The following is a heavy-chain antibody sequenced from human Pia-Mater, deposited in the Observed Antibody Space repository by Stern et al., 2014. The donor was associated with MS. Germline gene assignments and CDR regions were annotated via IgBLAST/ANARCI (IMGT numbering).Heavy chain of an antibody. CDR2: ISGSGGST. Sequence: EVQLVESGGGLAQPGGSLRLSCAGSGFTFSDYAMSWVRQAPGKGLEWVSGISGSGGSTYYADSVQGRFNISRDKSMDTMYLQMSSLRVDDTAVYYCAKGSRIVGSTEFDSWGQGTLVTVSS. CDR1: GFTFSDYA. J-gene: IGHJ4*02. V-gene: IGHV3-23*04. CDR3: AKGSRIVGSTEFDS. D-gene: IGHD1-26*01.